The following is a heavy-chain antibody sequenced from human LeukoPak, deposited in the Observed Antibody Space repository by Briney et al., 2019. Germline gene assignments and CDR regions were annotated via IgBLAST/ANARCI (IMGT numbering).Heavy chain of an antibody. CDR2: IYYSGGT. J-gene: IGHJ4*02. D-gene: IGHD3-3*01. V-gene: IGHV4-59*01. CDR3: ARVSYDFWSGYYVDY. CDR1: GGSISSYY. Sequence: PSETLSLTCTVSGGSISSYYWSWIRQPPGKGLEWIGYIYYSGGTYYNPSLKSRVTISVDTSKNQFSLKLSSVTAADTAVYYCARVSYDFWSGYYVDYWGQGTLVTVSS.